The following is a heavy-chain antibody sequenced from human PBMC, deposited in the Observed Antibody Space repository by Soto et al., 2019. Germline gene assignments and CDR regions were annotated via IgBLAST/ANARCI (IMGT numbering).Heavy chain of an antibody. CDR3: ARGSGDSSSSVISY. Sequence: QLGGSLRLSCAASGFTFSSYGMHWVRQAPGKGLEWAAVIWYDGSNKYYADSVKGRFTISRDNSKNTLYLQMNSLRAEDTAVYYCARGSGDSSSSVISYWGQGTLVTVYS. J-gene: IGHJ4*02. CDR1: GFTFSSYG. CDR2: IWYDGSNK. V-gene: IGHV3-33*01. D-gene: IGHD6-6*01.